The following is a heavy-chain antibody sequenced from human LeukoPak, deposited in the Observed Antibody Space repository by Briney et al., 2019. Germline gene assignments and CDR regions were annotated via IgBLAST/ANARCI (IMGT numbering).Heavy chain of an antibody. CDR3: ARYFDWSDAFDI. D-gene: IGHD3-9*01. CDR1: GGSISSYY. V-gene: IGHV4-59*01. CDR2: IYYSGST. Sequence: SETLSPTCSVSGGSISSYYWSWIRQPPGKGLEWIGYIYYSGSTNYNPSLKSRVTISVDPSKTQFSLKLTSVTAADTAVYYCARYFDWSDAFDIWGQGTMVTVSS. J-gene: IGHJ3*02.